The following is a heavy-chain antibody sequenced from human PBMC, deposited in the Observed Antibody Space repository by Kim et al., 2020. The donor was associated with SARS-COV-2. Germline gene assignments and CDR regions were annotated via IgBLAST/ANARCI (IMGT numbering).Heavy chain of an antibody. CDR2: ISYDGSNK. Sequence: GGSLRLSCAASGFTFSSYGMHWVRQAPGKGLEWVAVISYDGSNKYYADSVKGRFTISRDNSKNTLYLQMNSLRAEDTAVYYCARQTSQWLAPGGFYYFDYWGQGTLVTVSS. CDR3: ARQTSQWLAPGGFYYFDY. J-gene: IGHJ4*02. CDR1: GFTFSSYG. V-gene: IGHV3-33*05. D-gene: IGHD6-19*01.